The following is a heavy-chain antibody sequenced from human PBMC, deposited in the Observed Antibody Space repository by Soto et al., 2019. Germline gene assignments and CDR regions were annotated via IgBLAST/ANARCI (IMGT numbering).Heavy chain of an antibody. V-gene: IGHV3-30*04. CDR3: ARDHTGIYYFDY. D-gene: IGHD1-26*01. CDR1: GFTFSSYA. Sequence: GGSLRLSCAASGFTFSSYAMHWVRQAPGKGLEWVAVISYDGSNKYYADSVKGRFTISRDNSKNTLYLQMNSLRAEDTAVYYCARDHTGIYYFDYRGQGTLVTVSS. CDR2: ISYDGSNK. J-gene: IGHJ4*02.